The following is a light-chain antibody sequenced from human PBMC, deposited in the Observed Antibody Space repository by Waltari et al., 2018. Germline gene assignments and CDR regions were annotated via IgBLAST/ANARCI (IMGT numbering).Light chain of an antibody. CDR3: QTGGHGTWV. Sequence: QQPEQGPRYLMKVNSDGSHGKRNNVADRSSGSSSGAEHYLTISSLQSEDEADYYCQTGGHGTWVFGGGTKLTVL. V-gene: IGLV4-69*01. CDR2: VNSDGSH. J-gene: IGLJ3*02.